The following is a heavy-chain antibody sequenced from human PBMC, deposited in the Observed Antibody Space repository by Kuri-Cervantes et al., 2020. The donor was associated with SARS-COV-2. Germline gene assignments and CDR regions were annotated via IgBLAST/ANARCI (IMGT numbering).Heavy chain of an antibody. D-gene: IGHD1-1*01. J-gene: IGHJ4*02. CDR2: INPDGSYT. CDR1: GFTFSGHW. Sequence: LSLTCAASGFTFSGHWIHWVRQAPGKGLVWVSRINPDGSYTNNADSVKGRFTLSRDNGKNMLFLQMNSLRAEDTAVYYCVRDGDHWNFDYWGQGTLVTVSS. V-gene: IGHV3-74*01. CDR3: VRDGDHWNFDY.